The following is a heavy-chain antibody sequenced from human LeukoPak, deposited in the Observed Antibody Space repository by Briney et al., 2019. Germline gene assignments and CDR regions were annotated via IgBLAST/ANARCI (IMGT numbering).Heavy chain of an antibody. Sequence: GGSLRLSCAASGFTFSRYNMVWVRQAPGKGLEWISYISSTLYSTFYTDSVKGRFTISRDNAKNSLFLQMNGLRAEDTAVYYCARAIAAAGTQDAFDIWGQGTMVTVSS. J-gene: IGHJ3*02. CDR2: ISSTLYST. CDR3: ARAIAAAGTQDAFDI. D-gene: IGHD6-13*01. CDR1: GFTFSRYN. V-gene: IGHV3-48*01.